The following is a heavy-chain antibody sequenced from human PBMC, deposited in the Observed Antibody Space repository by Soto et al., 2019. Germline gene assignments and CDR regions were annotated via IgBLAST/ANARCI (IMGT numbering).Heavy chain of an antibody. Sequence: QVQLQESGPGLVKPSQTLSLTCTVSGGSISSGDYYWSWIRQPPGKGLEWIGYIYYTGSTNYNPDLKSRVTIAVDTSTNQSSLKLSSVTAADTAVYYCARASPVVTDVWGQGTTVTVSS. J-gene: IGHJ6*02. CDR3: ARASPVVTDV. CDR1: GGSISSGDYY. V-gene: IGHV4-30-4*01. CDR2: IYYTGST. D-gene: IGHD5-18*01.